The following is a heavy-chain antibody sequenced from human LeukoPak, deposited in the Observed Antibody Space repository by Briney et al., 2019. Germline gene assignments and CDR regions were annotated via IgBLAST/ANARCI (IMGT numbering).Heavy chain of an antibody. J-gene: IGHJ4*02. CDR2: IWYDGSKK. CDR3: AKDTFARIAVADY. D-gene: IGHD6-19*01. CDR1: GFTFSSYG. V-gene: IGHV3-33*06. Sequence: GGSLRLSCAASGFTFSSYGMHWVRQAPGKGLEWVAIIWYDGSKKFYVDSAKGRFTISRDNSKNTLYLRMNSLRAEDTAVYYFAKDTFARIAVADYWGQGTLVTVSS.